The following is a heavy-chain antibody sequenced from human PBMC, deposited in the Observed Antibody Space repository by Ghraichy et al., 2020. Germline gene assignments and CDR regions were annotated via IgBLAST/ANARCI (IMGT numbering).Heavy chain of an antibody. V-gene: IGHV4-39*01. J-gene: IGHJ5*02. D-gene: IGHD3-16*02. CDR1: GGSISSSDYY. Sequence: SETLSLTCTVSGGSISSSDYYWGWIRQPPGQGLEWIGSIYYSGSTYYNPSLKSRVTISVDTSKNQFSLKLSSVTAADTAVYYCARLETYVWGSYRYMDWFDPWGPGTLVTVSS. CDR3: ARLETYVWGSYRYMDWFDP. CDR2: IYYSGST.